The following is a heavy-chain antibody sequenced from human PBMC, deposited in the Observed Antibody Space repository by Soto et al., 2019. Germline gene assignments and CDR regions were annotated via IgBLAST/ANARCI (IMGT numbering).Heavy chain of an antibody. Sequence: QVQVVQSGVEVRRPGSSVKVSCKASGDTFKNCVISWVRQAPGQGLEWMGGIIPLFGTTDFAQRFQGRLTITTDESTTTASMELSRLRSEDTAPYYCAAQLGFGQLSLVWGQGTPVIVSS. V-gene: IGHV1-69*01. CDR1: GDTFKNCV. CDR3: AAQLGFGQLSLV. J-gene: IGHJ6*02. D-gene: IGHD3-10*01. CDR2: IIPLFGTT.